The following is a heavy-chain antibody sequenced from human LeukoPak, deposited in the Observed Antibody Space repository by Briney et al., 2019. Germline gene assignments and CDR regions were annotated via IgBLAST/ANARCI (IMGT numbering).Heavy chain of an antibody. CDR3: AREFKDYFWNYDFDF. V-gene: IGHV1-2*02. D-gene: IGHD1-7*01. CDR1: GYTFTGYY. J-gene: IGHJ4*02. Sequence: ASVKVSCKASGYTFTGYYMHWVRQAPGQGLEWMGWINTNSGSTNSAQRFQGRITMTRDTSISTAYMELSSLRSDDTAVYYCAREFKDYFWNYDFDFWGQGTLVTVSS. CDR2: INTNSGST.